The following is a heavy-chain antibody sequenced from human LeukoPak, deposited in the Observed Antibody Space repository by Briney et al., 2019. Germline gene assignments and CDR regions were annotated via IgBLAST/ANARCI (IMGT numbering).Heavy chain of an antibody. V-gene: IGHV1-18*01. J-gene: IGHJ4*02. CDR2: ISAYNGNT. CDR1: GYTFTSYG. CDR3: ARSFRFWRGYSEENYLDY. Sequence: ASVKVSRKASGYTFTSYGISWVRQAPGQGLEWMGWISAYNGNTNYAQKLQGRVTMTTDTSTSTAYMELRSLRSDDTAVYYCARSFRFWRGYSEENYLDYWGQGTLVTVSS. D-gene: IGHD3-3*01.